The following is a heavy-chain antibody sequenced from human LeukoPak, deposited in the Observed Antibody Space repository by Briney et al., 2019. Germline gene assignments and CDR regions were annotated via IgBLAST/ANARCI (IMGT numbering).Heavy chain of an antibody. J-gene: IGHJ4*02. CDR2: IDPSSSTI. CDR1: GFSFSTSA. Sequence: GGSLRLSCAASGFSFSTSAMNWVRQAPGKGLEWISFIDPSSSTIYYADSVKGRFTISRDNAKNSLYLHMNSLRAEDTAIYYCARDGRVGEFLSSPGYWGQGTRVTVSS. V-gene: IGHV3-48*01. D-gene: IGHD3-10*01. CDR3: ARDGRVGEFLSSPGY.